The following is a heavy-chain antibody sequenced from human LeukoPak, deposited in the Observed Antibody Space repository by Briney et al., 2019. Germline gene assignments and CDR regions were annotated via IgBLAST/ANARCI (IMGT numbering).Heavy chain of an antibody. D-gene: IGHD3-10*02. V-gene: IGHV3-23*01. CDR3: AELGITMIGGV. CDR1: RFIFDNYG. Sequence: GGSLRLSCAASRFIFDNYGMTWVRQAPGQGLERVSGISDDGYSTYYADSVKGRFTISRDNAKNSLYLQMNSLRAEDTAVYYCAELGITMIGGVWGKGTTVTISS. CDR2: ISDDGYST. J-gene: IGHJ6*04.